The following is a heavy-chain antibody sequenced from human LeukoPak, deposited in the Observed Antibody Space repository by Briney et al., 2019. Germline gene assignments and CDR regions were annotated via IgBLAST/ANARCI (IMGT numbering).Heavy chain of an antibody. D-gene: IGHD1/OR15-1a*01. CDR2: INHSGST. CDR1: GESFSGYY. Sequence: PSETLSLTCAVYGESFSGYYWSWIRQPPGKGLEWIGEINHSGSTNYSPSLKSRVTISVDTSKNQFSLKLISVSAADTAVYYCARARYDGNSSKWGQGTLVTVSS. V-gene: IGHV4-34*01. CDR3: ARARYDGNSSK. J-gene: IGHJ4*02.